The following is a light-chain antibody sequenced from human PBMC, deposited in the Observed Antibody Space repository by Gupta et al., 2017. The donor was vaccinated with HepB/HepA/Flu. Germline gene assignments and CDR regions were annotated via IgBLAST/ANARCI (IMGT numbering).Light chain of an antibody. CDR3: QSADSSGTSPVV. J-gene: IGLJ2*01. V-gene: IGLV3-25*03. Sequence: SYELTQPPSVSVSPGQTARITCSGDALPKQYAYWYQQKPGQAPVLVIYKDSERPSGIPERFSGSSSGTTVTLNISGVQAGDEAYYYCQSADSSGTSPVVFGGGTKLTVL. CDR1: ALPKQY. CDR2: KDS.